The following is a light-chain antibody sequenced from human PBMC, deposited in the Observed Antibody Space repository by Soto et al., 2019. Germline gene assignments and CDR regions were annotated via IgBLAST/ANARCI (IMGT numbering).Light chain of an antibody. CDR3: QNYDTSPYT. Sequence: ETVLTQAPGTLSLSPGETDTLSCRASQSVASNSLAWYQQKPGQAPRLLVYGASGRATDIPDRFSGRGSGTDFTLTINRLEPEDFAVYYCQNYDTSPYTFGQGTNLEIK. CDR2: GAS. V-gene: IGKV3-20*01. CDR1: QSVASNS. J-gene: IGKJ2*01.